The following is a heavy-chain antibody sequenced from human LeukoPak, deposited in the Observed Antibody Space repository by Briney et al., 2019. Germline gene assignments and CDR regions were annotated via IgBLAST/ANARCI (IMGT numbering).Heavy chain of an antibody. D-gene: IGHD5-24*01. CDR3: ASRDGGY. J-gene: IGHJ4*02. CDR1: GGSISSGSYY. CDR2: IYTSGST. Sequence: PSETLSLTCTVSGGSISSGSYYWSWIRQPAGKGLEWIGRIYTSGSTNYNPSFKSRVTISVDTSKNQFSLKLTSVTAADTAVYYCASRDGGYWGQGTLVTVSS. V-gene: IGHV4-61*02.